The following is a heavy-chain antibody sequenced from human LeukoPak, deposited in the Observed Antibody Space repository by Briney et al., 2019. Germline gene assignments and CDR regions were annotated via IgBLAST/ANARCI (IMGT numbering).Heavy chain of an antibody. CDR3: ARAPPRRCPGNDCYPIFDF. CDR1: GFTVITND. CDR2: LYSDGNT. V-gene: IGHV3-53*01. Sequence: PGGSLRLSCAASGFTVITNDMTWVRQAPGKGLEWVSVLYSDGNTKYADSVQGRFTISRDNSKNTLYLEMSSLSPDDTAVYYCARAPPRRCPGNDCYPIFDFWGQGSLVTVSS. J-gene: IGHJ4*02. D-gene: IGHD2-21*02.